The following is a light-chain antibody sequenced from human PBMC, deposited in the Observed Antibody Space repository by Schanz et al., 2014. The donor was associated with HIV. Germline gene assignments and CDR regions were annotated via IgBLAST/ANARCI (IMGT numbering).Light chain of an antibody. Sequence: QTVVTQEPSFSVSPGGTVTLTCGLTSGSVSTSSYPSCPPPPPGQAPRTLIYSTNTRSSGVPVRFSGSILGNKAALTITGAQADDESHYYCVLYMGSGISLFGGGTKLTVL. CDR3: VLYMGSGISL. J-gene: IGLJ3*02. CDR1: SGSVSTSSY. V-gene: IGLV8-61*01. CDR2: STN.